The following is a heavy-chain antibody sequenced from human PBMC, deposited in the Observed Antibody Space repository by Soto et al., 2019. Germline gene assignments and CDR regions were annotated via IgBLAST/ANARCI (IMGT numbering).Heavy chain of an antibody. Sequence: ASVKVSCKTSGYTFTTYYVHWVRQAPGQGLEWMGLINPSDGSTRSAQKFQGRVTMTSDTSTSTVYMDLSSLTSEDTAIYYCAGAVFSPQETRQYYYGRDVGGKGTTVTVPS. J-gene: IGHJ6*04. CDR3: AGAVFSPQETRQYYYGRDV. D-gene: IGHD6-19*01. CDR2: INPSDGST. CDR1: GYTFTTYY. V-gene: IGHV1-46*01.